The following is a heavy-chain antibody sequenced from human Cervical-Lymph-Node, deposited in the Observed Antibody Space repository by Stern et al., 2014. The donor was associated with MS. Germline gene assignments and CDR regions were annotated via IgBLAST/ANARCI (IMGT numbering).Heavy chain of an antibody. V-gene: IGHV1-46*03. CDR3: ARGGLGYELNYHPYFDN. CDR1: GYIFTSYY. D-gene: IGHD6-13*01. Sequence: QDQLVQSGAELKKPGASVKVSCKASGYIFTSYYIHWVRQAPGQGLEWMGIINPSGGYTNYARRFQGRVTMTREKSTSTVYMELSSLGSEDTAVYSCARGGLGYELNYHPYFDNWGQGTLVTVSS. CDR2: INPSGGYT. J-gene: IGHJ4*02.